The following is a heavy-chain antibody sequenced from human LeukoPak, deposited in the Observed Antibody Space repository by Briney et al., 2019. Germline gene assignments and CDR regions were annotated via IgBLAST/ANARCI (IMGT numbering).Heavy chain of an antibody. CDR1: GFTFSSYS. D-gene: IGHD3-16*02. CDR2: ISSSSSYI. CDR3: ARDPSYDYVWGSYRNPTADFDY. J-gene: IGHJ4*02. Sequence: GGSPRLSCAASGFTFSSYSMNWVRQAPGKGLEWVSSISSSSSYIYYADSVKGRFTISRDNAKNSLYLQMNSLRAEDTAVYYCARDPSYDYVWGSYRNPTADFDYWGQGTLVTVSS. V-gene: IGHV3-21*01.